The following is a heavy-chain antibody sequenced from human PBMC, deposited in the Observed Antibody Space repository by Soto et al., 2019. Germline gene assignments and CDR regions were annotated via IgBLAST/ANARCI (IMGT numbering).Heavy chain of an antibody. J-gene: IGHJ5*02. CDR3: AKGSQVVVAAGALDP. V-gene: IGHV3-9*01. Sequence: GGSLRLSCAASGFTFDDYAMHWVRQAPGKGLEWVSGISWNSGSIGYADSVKGRFTISRDNAKNSLYLQMNSLRAEDTALYYCAKGSQVVVAAGALDPWGQGTLVTVSS. CDR2: ISWNSGSI. D-gene: IGHD2-15*01. CDR1: GFTFDDYA.